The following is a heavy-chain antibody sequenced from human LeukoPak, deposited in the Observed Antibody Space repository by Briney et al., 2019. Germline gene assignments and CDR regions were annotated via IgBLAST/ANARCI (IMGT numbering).Heavy chain of an antibody. V-gene: IGHV3-33*06. Sequence: TGGSLRLSCAASGFTLSSYGMHWVRQAPGKGLEWVAVIWYDGGNKYYADSVKGRFTISRDNSKNTLYPQMNSLRAEDTAVYYCAKDGRTGGDYYYYYYMDVWGKGTTVTVSS. CDR2: IWYDGGNK. D-gene: IGHD7-27*01. CDR1: GFTLSSYG. CDR3: AKDGRTGGDYYYYYYMDV. J-gene: IGHJ6*03.